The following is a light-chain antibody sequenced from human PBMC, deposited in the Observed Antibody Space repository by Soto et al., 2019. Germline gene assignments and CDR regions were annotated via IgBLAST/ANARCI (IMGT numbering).Light chain of an antibody. J-gene: IGKJ4*01. V-gene: IGKV3-15*01. CDR3: QQYYDWPLT. Sequence: EAVMTQSPATLSLPPGERATLSCRASQNVSGDLAWYQQKPGQAPRLLIYGASTRATGIPDRFSGSGSATEFTLTISGLQSEDFAIFYCQQYYDWPLTFGGGTKVEIK. CDR2: GAS. CDR1: QNVSGD.